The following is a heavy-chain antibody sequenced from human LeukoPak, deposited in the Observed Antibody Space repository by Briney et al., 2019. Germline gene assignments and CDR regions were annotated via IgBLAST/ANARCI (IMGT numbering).Heavy chain of an antibody. Sequence: GRSLRLSCAASGFTFNNCAMHWVRQAPGKGLEWVAVISYDGSNKYYADSVKGRFTISRDNSRNTLYLQMNSLRAEDTAVYYCAREGYDYDILTGYYGRRFDYWGQGTLVTVSS. V-gene: IGHV3-30-3*01. CDR1: GFTFNNCA. D-gene: IGHD3-9*01. CDR2: ISYDGSNK. CDR3: AREGYDYDILTGYYGRRFDY. J-gene: IGHJ4*02.